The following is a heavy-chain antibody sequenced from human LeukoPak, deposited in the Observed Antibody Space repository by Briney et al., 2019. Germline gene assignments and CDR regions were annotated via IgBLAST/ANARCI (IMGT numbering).Heavy chain of an antibody. CDR3: ARGRYVTIFGVHRPEYYFDY. J-gene: IGHJ4*02. Sequence: SETLSLTCTVSGGSISTYYWSWIRQSAGKGLEWIGRIYTSGSTNYNPSLKSRVTMSVDTSKNQFQFSLKLSSVTAADTAVYYCARGRYVTIFGVHRPEYYFDYWGQGTLVTVSS. V-gene: IGHV4-4*07. CDR1: GGSISTYY. CDR2: IYTSGST. D-gene: IGHD3-3*01.